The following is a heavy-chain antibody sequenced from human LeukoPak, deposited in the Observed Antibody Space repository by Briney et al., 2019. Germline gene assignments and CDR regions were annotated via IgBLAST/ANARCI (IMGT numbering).Heavy chain of an antibody. CDR2: ISWNSGSI. CDR3: AKDYRSSSWYYFDY. Sequence: GGSLRLSCAASGFTFDDYAMHWVRQAPGKGLEWVSGISWNSGSIGYADSVKGRFTISRDNAKNSPYLQMNSLRAEDMALYYCAKDYRSSSWYYFDYWGQGTLVTVSS. J-gene: IGHJ4*02. D-gene: IGHD6-13*01. CDR1: GFTFDDYA. V-gene: IGHV3-9*03.